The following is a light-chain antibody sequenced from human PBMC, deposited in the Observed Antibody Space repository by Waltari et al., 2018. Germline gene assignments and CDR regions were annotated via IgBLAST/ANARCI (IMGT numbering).Light chain of an antibody. J-gene: IGLJ2*01. CDR2: DVS. V-gene: IGLV2-11*01. Sequence: QSALTQPPPVSGSPGQSVTISCTGTSSDVGGYNSVSWYQQHPGKAPKLMIYDVSKRPSGVPDRFSGSKSGNTASLTISGLQAEDEADYYCCSYAGSYTLVFGGGTKLTVL. CDR3: CSYAGSYTLV. CDR1: SSDVGGYNS.